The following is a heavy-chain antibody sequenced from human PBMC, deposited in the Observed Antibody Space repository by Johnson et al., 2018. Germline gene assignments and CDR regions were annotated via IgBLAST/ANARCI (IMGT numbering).Heavy chain of an antibody. D-gene: IGHD2-15*01. J-gene: IGHJ6*03. CDR3: SRVVVAAIYMDV. CDR2: IRRIAYGGTT. CDR1: GFNFGDYA. Sequence: EVQLVETGGGLVQPGRSLRLSCTASGFNFGDYAMTWFRQAPGKGLEWVGIIRRIAYGGTTEYAASAKGRFTISRDDSKSIAYLQMNSRKTEDTAVYYCSRVVVAAIYMDVWGKGTTVTVSS. V-gene: IGHV3-49*03.